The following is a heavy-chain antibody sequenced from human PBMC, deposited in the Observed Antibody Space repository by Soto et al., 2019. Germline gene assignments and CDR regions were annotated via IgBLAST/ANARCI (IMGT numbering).Heavy chain of an antibody. CDR2: VNGAYGVT. V-gene: IGHV1-3*01. D-gene: IGHD3-9*01. CDR3: ARRHRGNDKYDGFDM. CDR1: GYSYNANS. J-gene: IGHJ3*02. Sequence: QVYLVQSGAEVRPPGASVKVSCRTSGYSYNANSFHWVRQAPGQGLEWMGCVNGAYGVTKISQKFQDRVNLSRDTSATTAYMELSSLRSEDTAVYCCARRHRGNDKYDGFDMWGQGTTVTVAS.